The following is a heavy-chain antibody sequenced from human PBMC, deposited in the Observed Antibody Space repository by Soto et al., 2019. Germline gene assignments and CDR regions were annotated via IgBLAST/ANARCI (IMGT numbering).Heavy chain of an antibody. CDR3: ARDEMSSSWYRINDAFDI. CDR1: GGSVSSGSYY. D-gene: IGHD6-13*01. Sequence: PSETLSLTCTVSGGSVSSGSYYWSWIRQPPGKGLEWIGYIYYSGSTNYNPSLKSRVTISVDTSKNQFSLKLSSVTAADTAVYYCARDEMSSSWYRINDAFDIWGQGTMVTVSS. J-gene: IGHJ3*02. V-gene: IGHV4-61*01. CDR2: IYYSGST.